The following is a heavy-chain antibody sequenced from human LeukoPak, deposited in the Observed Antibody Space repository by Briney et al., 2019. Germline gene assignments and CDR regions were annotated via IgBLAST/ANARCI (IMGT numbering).Heavy chain of an antibody. CDR1: GFNFNSYT. CDR2: ITSSGNSQ. V-gene: IGHV3-21*01. CDR3: ARHRYYFDY. J-gene: IGHJ4*02. D-gene: IGHD1-20*01. Sequence: GGSLRLSCAASGFNFNSYTMNWVRQPPVKGLEWVSSITSSGNSQDYIDSVKGRFAISRDNTKNSLFLQMNNLRAEDTAIYFCARHRYYFDYWGQGALVTVSS.